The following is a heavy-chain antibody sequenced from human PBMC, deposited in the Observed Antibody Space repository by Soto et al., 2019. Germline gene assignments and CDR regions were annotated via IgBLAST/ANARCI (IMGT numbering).Heavy chain of an antibody. CDR3: ARDTVTSLTPYQGFYYYGMDV. V-gene: IGHV3-30*09. D-gene: IGHD2-2*01. CDR2: ISFDGSSK. J-gene: IGHJ6*02. Sequence: QEHLVESGGGVVQPGGSLTLSCTASGFPFSSYTMHWLRRAPGKGLEGGGIISFDGSSKYYADWLKGGIVISRDNSKDSLYLQMDTLRPDDTAIYYCARDTVTSLTPYQGFYYYGMDVWGQGTTVTVSS. CDR1: GFPFSSYT.